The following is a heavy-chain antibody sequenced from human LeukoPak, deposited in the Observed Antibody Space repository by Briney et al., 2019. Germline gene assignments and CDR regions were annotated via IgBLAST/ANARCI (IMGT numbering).Heavy chain of an antibody. CDR1: GFTFSSYA. V-gene: IGHV3-23*01. Sequence: GGSLRLSCAASGFTFSSYAMSWVRQAPGKGLEWVSAISGSGGSTYYADSVKGRFPISRDNSKNTLYLQMNSLRAEDTAVYYCAKDHYDFWSGYSRLYYYYMDVWGKGTTVTVSS. CDR3: AKDHYDFWSGYSRLYYYYMDV. CDR2: ISGSGGST. D-gene: IGHD3-3*01. J-gene: IGHJ6*03.